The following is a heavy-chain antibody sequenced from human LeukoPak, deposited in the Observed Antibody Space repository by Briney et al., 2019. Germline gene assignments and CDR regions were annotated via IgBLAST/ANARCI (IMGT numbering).Heavy chain of an antibody. CDR1: GFTFSTFA. Sequence: GGSLRLSCAASGFTFSTFAMIWVRQPPGKGLEWVSSIFPSGGEIHYADSVRGRFTISRDNSKNTLYLQMGSLRAEDMAVYYCARGPFGPEYYFDYWGQGTLVTVSS. V-gene: IGHV3-23*01. D-gene: IGHD3-10*01. J-gene: IGHJ4*02. CDR2: IFPSGGEI. CDR3: ARGPFGPEYYFDY.